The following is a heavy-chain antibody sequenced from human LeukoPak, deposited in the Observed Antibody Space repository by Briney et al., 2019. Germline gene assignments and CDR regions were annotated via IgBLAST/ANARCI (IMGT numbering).Heavy chain of an antibody. CDR2: ISSSGSTI. D-gene: IGHD5-18*01. CDR3: ARDAGYGYDRFDY. Sequence: GGSLRLSCAASGFTFSSYEMNWVRQAPGKGLEWVSYISSSGSTIYYADFVKGRFTISRDNAKNSLYLQMDSLRAEDTAVYYCARDAGYGYDRFDYWGQGTLVTVSS. J-gene: IGHJ4*02. V-gene: IGHV3-48*03. CDR1: GFTFSSYE.